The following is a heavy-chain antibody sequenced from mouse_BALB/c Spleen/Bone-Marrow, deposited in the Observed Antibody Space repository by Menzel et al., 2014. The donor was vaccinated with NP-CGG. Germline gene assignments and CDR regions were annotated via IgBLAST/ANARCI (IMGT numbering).Heavy chain of an antibody. V-gene: IGHV1-14*01. CDR2: INPYNDVT. J-gene: IGHJ4*01. Sequence: EVKLQESGPELVKPGASVKMSCKASGYTFTSNIINWVKQKPGQGLEWIGYINPYNDVTKYNEKLKGKATLTSDMSSNTAYMELSSLASEDSAVYYCAKAAYYDYDGRAMDYWGQGTSVIVSS. CDR1: GYTFTSNI. D-gene: IGHD2-4*01. CDR3: AKAAYYDYDGRAMDY.